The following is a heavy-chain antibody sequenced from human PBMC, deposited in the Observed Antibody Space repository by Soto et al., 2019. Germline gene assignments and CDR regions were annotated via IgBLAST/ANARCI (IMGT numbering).Heavy chain of an antibody. D-gene: IGHD2-2*01. CDR1: GLTFSSYG. V-gene: IGHV3-30*18. CDR3: AKDRYQLLSTVGYYFDS. Sequence: QVQLVESGGGGVQPGRSLRLSCAASGLTFSSYGLHWVRQAPGKGLEWVAVISDDGTKKNYGDSVKGRFTISRDNSKNTLYLPKNSLRVEDTAVYYCAKDRYQLLSTVGYYFDSWGQGPLVTVSS. CDR2: ISDDGTKK. J-gene: IGHJ4*02.